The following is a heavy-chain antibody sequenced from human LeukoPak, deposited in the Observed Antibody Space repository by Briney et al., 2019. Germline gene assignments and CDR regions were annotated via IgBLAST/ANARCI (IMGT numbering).Heavy chain of an antibody. J-gene: IGHJ6*03. CDR2: IWYDGSNK. Sequence: GGSLRLSCAASGFTFSSYGMHWVRQAPGKGLEWVAVIWYDGSNKYYADSVKGRFTISRDNSKNTLYLQMNSLRAEDTAVYYCARGGYSSGWYGDYYYYYMDVWGKGTTVTVSS. CDR1: GFTFSSYG. CDR3: ARGGYSSGWYGDYYYYYMDV. V-gene: IGHV3-30*19. D-gene: IGHD6-19*01.